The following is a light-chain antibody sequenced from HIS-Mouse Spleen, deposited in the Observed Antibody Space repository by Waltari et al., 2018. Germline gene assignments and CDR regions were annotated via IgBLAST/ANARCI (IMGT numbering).Light chain of an antibody. J-gene: IGLJ2*01. Sequence: QSALTQPPSASGSPGQSVTISCTGTSSDVGGYTYVPWYQQHPGKAPKLMIYEVSKRPSGVPDRFSGSKSGNTASLTVSGLQAEDEADYYCSSYAGSNNFVVFGGGTKLTVL. V-gene: IGLV2-8*01. CDR2: EVS. CDR1: SSDVGGYTY. CDR3: SSYAGSNNFVV.